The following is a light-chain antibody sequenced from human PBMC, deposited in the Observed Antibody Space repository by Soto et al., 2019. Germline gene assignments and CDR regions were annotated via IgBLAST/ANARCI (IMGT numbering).Light chain of an antibody. CDR3: SSYTTSSTVV. CDR1: SSDVGGYNF. J-gene: IGLJ1*01. V-gene: IGLV2-14*03. CDR2: EVS. Sequence: QSVLTQPASVFGSPGQSITISCTGTSSDVGGYNFVSWYQQHPGKAPKLMIYEVSNWPSGVSNRFSGSKSGNTASLTISGLQPEDEADYYCSSYTTSSTVVFGTGTKVTVL.